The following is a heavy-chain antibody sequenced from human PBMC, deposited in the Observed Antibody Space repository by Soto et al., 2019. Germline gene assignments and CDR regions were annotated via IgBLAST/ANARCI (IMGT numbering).Heavy chain of an antibody. Sequence: GRCIEIPRATSGLRFYSYPIHRFRRTAVKALLWVSRMKTDGSHTAYADSVKRRFTLSRDSAKNTLYLQMYSLRAEDTAVYYCARAPDCGGGSCYSGHYYYGMDVWGQGTTVT. V-gene: IGHV3-74*01. D-gene: IGHD2-15*01. J-gene: IGHJ6*02. CDR2: MKTDGSHT. CDR1: GLRFYSYP. CDR3: ARAPDCGGGSCYSGHYYYGMDV.